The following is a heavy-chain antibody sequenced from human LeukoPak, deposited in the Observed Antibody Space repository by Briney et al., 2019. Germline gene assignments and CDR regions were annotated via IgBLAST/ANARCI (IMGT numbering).Heavy chain of an antibody. D-gene: IGHD3-3*01. CDR2: IYTSGST. V-gene: IGHV4-4*09. CDR3: ARLLSYYDFWSGYYGGRFDP. J-gene: IGHJ5*02. CDR1: GGSISSYY. Sequence: SETLSLTCTVSGGSISSYYWSWIRQPPGKGLEWIGYIYTSGSTNYNPSLKSRVTISVDTSKNQFSLKLSSVTAADTAVYYCARLLSYYDFWSGYYGGRFDPWGQGTLVTVSS.